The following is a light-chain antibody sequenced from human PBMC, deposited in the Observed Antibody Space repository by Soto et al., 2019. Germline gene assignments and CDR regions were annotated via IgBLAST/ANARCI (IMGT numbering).Light chain of an antibody. J-gene: IGLJ2*01. CDR3: SSYTSSSTFVV. CDR1: SSDVGNYNR. CDR2: EVS. Sequence: QSALTQPPSVSGSPGQSVTISCTGTSSDVGNYNRVSWYQQAPGTAPKLMIYEVSNLPSGVPDRFSGSKSGNTASLTISGLQAEDEADYYCSSYTSSSTFVVFGGGTQLTVL. V-gene: IGLV2-18*02.